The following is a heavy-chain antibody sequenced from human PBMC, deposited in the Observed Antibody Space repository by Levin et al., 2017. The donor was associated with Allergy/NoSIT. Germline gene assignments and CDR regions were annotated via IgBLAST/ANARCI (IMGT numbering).Heavy chain of an antibody. D-gene: IGHD3-22*01. CDR3: ASFPTYYYDSSGYLIFDY. Sequence: GGSLRLSCAASGFTFSSYSMNWVRQAPGKGLEWVSYISSSSSTIYYADSVKGRFTISRDNAKNSLYLQMNSLRDEDTAVYYCASFPTYYYDSSGYLIFDYWGQGTLVTVSS. V-gene: IGHV3-48*02. CDR1: GFTFSSYS. CDR2: ISSSSSTI. J-gene: IGHJ4*02.